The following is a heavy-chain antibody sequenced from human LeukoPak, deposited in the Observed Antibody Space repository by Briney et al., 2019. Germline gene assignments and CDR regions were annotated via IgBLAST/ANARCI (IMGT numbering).Heavy chain of an antibody. J-gene: IGHJ6*03. CDR2: MNPNSGNT. CDR1: GYTFTSYD. Sequence: ASVKVSCKASGYTFTSYDINWVRQATGQGLEWMGWMNPNSGNTGYAQKFQGRVTMTRNTSISTAYMELSSLRSEDTAVYYCARAISSSWYRYYYYMDVWAKGPRSPSP. V-gene: IGHV1-8*01. D-gene: IGHD6-13*01. CDR3: ARAISSSWYRYYYYMDV.